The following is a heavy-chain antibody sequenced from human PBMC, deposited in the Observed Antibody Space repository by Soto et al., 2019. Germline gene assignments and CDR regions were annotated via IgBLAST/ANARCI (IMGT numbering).Heavy chain of an antibody. Sequence: RGSLRLSCSASGFTFSSYAMSWVRQAPGKGLEWVSAISGSGGSTYYADSVKGRFTISRDNSKNTLYLQMNSLRAEDTAVYYCTRPKTRYDILTGYYSDDAFDIWGQGTMVTVSS. V-gene: IGHV3-23*01. D-gene: IGHD3-9*01. CDR3: TRPKTRYDILTGYYSDDAFDI. J-gene: IGHJ3*02. CDR2: ISGSGGST. CDR1: GFTFSSYA.